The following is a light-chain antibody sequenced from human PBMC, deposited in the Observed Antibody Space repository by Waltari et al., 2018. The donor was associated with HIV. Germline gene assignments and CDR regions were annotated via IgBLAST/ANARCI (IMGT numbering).Light chain of an antibody. CDR1: NSNIGNNY. J-gene: IGLJ3*02. CDR2: DKN. Sequence: QSVLTQPPSMSMVLGQKVTISCSGINSNIGNNYVSWYLQVPGTAPKLLIYDKNKRPSEIPARFSGSKTGTSATLGITGRQTVDEADYYCGAWDSSLSAWVFGGGTTLTVL. CDR3: GAWDSSLSAWV. V-gene: IGLV1-51*01.